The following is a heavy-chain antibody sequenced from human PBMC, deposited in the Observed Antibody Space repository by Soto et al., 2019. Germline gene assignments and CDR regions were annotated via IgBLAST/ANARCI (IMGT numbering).Heavy chain of an antibody. CDR1: GFTFSSYW. Sequence: GGSLRLSCAASGFTFSSYWMNWVRQAPGKGLEWVSSISKSGGDTYYADSVKGRFTISRDNSKKTLYLQMNGLRAEDTALYFCAKDTYSSSWYFWGQGTLVTVSS. CDR2: ISKSGGDT. CDR3: AKDTYSSSWYF. J-gene: IGHJ4*02. D-gene: IGHD2-2*01. V-gene: IGHV3-23*01.